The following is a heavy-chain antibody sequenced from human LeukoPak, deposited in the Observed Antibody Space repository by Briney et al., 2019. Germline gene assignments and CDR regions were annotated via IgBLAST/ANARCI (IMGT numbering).Heavy chain of an antibody. CDR2: ISPNGGAA. V-gene: IGHV1-18*04. D-gene: IGHD2-8*01. Sequence: ASVKVSCKASGYTFTSFDITWVRQAPGEGLEWMGWISPNGGAANYAQKLRGRVTMTTDTSTSTAFMELRSLRSDDTAVYYCARGSASGTSCINHWGRGTLVTVSS. CDR3: ARGSASGTSCINH. J-gene: IGHJ5*02. CDR1: GYTFTSFD.